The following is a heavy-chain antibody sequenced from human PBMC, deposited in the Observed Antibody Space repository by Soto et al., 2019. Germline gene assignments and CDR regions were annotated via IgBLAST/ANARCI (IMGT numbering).Heavy chain of an antibody. V-gene: IGHV3-21*01. CDR1: GFTFSSYS. CDR3: ARDLYSSSARYFDY. Sequence: EVQLVESGGGLVKPGGSLRLSCAASGFTFSSYSMNWVRQAPGKGLEWVSSISSSSSYIYYADSVKGRFTISRDNAKNSLYLHMNSLRAEDTAVYYCARDLYSSSARYFDYWGKGTLVTVSS. J-gene: IGHJ4*02. CDR2: ISSSSSYI. D-gene: IGHD6-6*01.